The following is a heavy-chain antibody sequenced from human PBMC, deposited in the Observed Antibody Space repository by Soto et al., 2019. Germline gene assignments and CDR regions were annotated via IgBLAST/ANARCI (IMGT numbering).Heavy chain of an antibody. J-gene: IGHJ5*02. V-gene: IGHV1-69*01. Sequence: QVQLVQSGDEVKKPGSSVKVSCKASGGSFSSDAFSWVRQAPGQGLEWMGGIIPSFGTPNYAQRLQGRVTISADESTTTDYMDLRRLRSEDTDVYYCARGSSSTVGPPGWFDPWGQGTLVTVSS. D-gene: IGHD1-26*01. CDR2: IIPSFGTP. CDR1: GGSFSSDA. CDR3: ARGSSSTVGPPGWFDP.